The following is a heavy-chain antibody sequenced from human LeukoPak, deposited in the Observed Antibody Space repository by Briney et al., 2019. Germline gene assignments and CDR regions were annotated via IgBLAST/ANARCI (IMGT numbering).Heavy chain of an antibody. CDR3: ARDSIPYYYYYMDV. V-gene: IGHV3-30*04. CDR2: TSYDGSNK. D-gene: IGHD2-2*02. J-gene: IGHJ6*03. Sequence: GGSLRLSCAASGFTFSSYAMHWVRQAPGKGLEWAAVTSYDGSNKYYADSVKGRFTISRDNSKNTLFLQMNSLTAEDTAVYYCARDSIPYYYYYMDVWGKGTTVTVSS. CDR1: GFTFSSYA.